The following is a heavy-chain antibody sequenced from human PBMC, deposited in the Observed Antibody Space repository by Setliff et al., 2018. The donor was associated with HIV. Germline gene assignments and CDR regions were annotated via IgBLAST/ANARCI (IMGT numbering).Heavy chain of an antibody. CDR2: VYVGGTV. V-gene: IGHV4-61*09. J-gene: IGHJ5*02. CDR3: ARGSTIGVSAVFFDP. D-gene: IGHD3-3*01. Sequence: PSETLSLTCTVSGGSMSSGSYSWTWLRQPAGKEPELIGHVYVGGTVIYNPSLASRLTISIVPSKNQFSLDLRSVTAADTAKYYCARGSTIGVSAVFFDPWGQGTPVTVSS. CDR1: GGSMSSGSYS.